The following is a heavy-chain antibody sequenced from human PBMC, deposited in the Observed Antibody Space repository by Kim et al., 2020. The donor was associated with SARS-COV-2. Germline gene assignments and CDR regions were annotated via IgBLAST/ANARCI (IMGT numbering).Heavy chain of an antibody. CDR3: ARLYYYDSSGYYYFDL. CDR1: GGSVSSGSYY. J-gene: IGHJ2*01. Sequence: SETLSLTCTVSGGSVSSGSYYWSWIRQPPGKGLEWIGYIYYSGSTNYNPSLKSRVTISVDTSKNQFSLKLSSVTAADTAVYYCARLYYYDSSGYYYFDLWGRGTLVTVSS. D-gene: IGHD3-22*01. CDR2: IYYSGST. V-gene: IGHV4-61*01.